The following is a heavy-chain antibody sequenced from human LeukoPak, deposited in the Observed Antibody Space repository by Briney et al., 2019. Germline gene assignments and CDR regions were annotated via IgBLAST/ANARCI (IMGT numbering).Heavy chain of an antibody. V-gene: IGHV1-2*02. CDR2: ITPNSGGT. D-gene: IGHD7-27*01. CDR3: VTATFPHWDDAFDI. Sequence: EASVKVSCKASGYTFTGYYMHWVRQAPEQGLEWMGCITPNSGGTNCAQRFQGRVTMTSDTSISTAYMELSRLRSNDTAGYYCVTATFPHWDDAFDIGDEGTMVTVSS. CDR1: GYTFTGYY. J-gene: IGHJ3*02.